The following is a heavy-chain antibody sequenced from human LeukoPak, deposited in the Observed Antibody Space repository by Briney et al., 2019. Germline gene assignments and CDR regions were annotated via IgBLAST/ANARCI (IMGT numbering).Heavy chain of an antibody. V-gene: IGHV3-74*01. D-gene: IGHD3-3*01. J-gene: IGHJ4*02. CDR3: ARQHYDFWNLFDY. Sequence: GGSLRLSCATSGFTFSRYWMYWVRQAPGKGLVWVSRINTDASSTFYADSVKGRFTISRDNAKNTLYLQMNSLRAEDTAVYYCARQHYDFWNLFDYWGQGTLVTVSS. CDR1: GFTFSRYW. CDR2: INTDASST.